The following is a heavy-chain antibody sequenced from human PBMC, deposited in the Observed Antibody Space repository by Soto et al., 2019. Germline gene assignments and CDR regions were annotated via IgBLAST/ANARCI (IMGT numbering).Heavy chain of an antibody. Sequence: GGSLRLSCAASGFTFSRYWMSWVRQAPGKGLEWVSHITPNGGSTNYADSVKGRFTISRDNSKDMLFLQMNGLRVEDTAVYYCAKVRAVGGSSMNYWGQGTLVTVSS. D-gene: IGHD3-10*01. CDR2: ITPNGGST. CDR3: AKVRAVGGSSMNY. CDR1: GFTFSRYW. J-gene: IGHJ4*02. V-gene: IGHV3-23*01.